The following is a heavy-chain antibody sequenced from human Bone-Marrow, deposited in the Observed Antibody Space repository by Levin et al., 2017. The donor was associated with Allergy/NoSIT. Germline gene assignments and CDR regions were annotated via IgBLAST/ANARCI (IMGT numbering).Heavy chain of an antibody. V-gene: IGHV3-72*01. CDR2: IRNKANSYTT. Sequence: GGSLRLSCAASGFTFSDHYMDWVRQAPGKGLEWVGRIRNKANSYTTIYAASVKGRFTISRDDSKDSVYLQMNSLKTEDSAVYYCARDDCTGDSCYRSFDYWGRGTLVTVSS. J-gene: IGHJ4*02. CDR1: GFTFSDHY. D-gene: IGHD2-15*01. CDR3: ARDDCTGDSCYRSFDY.